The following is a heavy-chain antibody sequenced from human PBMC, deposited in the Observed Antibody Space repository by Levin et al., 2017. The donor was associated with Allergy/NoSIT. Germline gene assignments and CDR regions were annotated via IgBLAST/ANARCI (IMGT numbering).Heavy chain of an antibody. J-gene: IGHJ4*02. CDR2: VDPRDSST. CDR1: GYTFTDYW. D-gene: IGHD6-19*01. CDR3: ARHGLCNNGWFYFDY. Sequence: GGSLRLSCKGSGYTFTDYWIRWVRQIPGKGLEWMARVDPRDSSTKYSPSFQGHVTISADKSISTAYLQLSSLKASDTAMYYCARHGLCNNGWFYFDYWGQGTLVTVSS. V-gene: IGHV5-10-1*01.